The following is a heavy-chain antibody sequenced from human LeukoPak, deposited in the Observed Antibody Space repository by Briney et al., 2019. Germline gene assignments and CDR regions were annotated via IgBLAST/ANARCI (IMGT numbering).Heavy chain of an antibody. D-gene: IGHD3-9*01. J-gene: IGHJ4*02. CDR1: GFTFSSYS. CDR3: ARATTYDILTGFSDY. Sequence: PGRSLRLSCAASGFTFSSYSMNWVRQAPGKGLEWVSSISSSSSYIYYADSVKGRFTISRDNAKKSLYLQMNSLRAEDTAVYYCARATTYDILTGFSDYWGQGTLVTVSS. V-gene: IGHV3-21*01. CDR2: ISSSSSYI.